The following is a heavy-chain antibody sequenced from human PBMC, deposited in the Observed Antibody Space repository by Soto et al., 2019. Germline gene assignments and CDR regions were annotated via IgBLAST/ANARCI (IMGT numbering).Heavy chain of an antibody. CDR2: TYDTESA. J-gene: IGHJ4*02. CDR3: ARASSSSSASDH. Sequence: QVQLQESGPGLVKASQTLSLICNVSGESISSGGDYWSWIRHYPRKGLERIGYTYDTESAYYNPSLKSRVTISMDPSKNHFAMRLTSVTAAVTAVYYCARASSSSSASDHWGQGTLITVSS. V-gene: IGHV4-31*03. D-gene: IGHD6-6*01. CDR1: GESISSGGDY.